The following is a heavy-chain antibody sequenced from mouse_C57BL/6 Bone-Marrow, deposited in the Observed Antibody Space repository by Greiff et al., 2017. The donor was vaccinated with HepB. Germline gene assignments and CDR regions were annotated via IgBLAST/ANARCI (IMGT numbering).Heavy chain of an antibody. CDR1: GYAFTNYL. J-gene: IGHJ2*01. CDR3: ARTPIYYGSSKYYFDY. Sequence: QVQLQQSGAELVRPGTSVKVSCKASGYAFTNYLIEWVKQRPGQGLEWIGVINTGSGGNNYNEKSKGKATLTADKSSSTAYMQLSSLTSEDSAVYFCARTPIYYGSSKYYFDYWGQGTTLTVSS. CDR2: INTGSGGN. D-gene: IGHD1-1*01. V-gene: IGHV1-54*01.